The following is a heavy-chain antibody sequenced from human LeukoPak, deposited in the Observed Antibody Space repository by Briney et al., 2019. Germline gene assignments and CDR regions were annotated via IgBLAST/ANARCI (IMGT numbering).Heavy chain of an antibody. D-gene: IGHD2-2*01. Sequence: GGSLRLSCAASGFTFSTYSMNWVRQAPGKGLEWVSSISSSSSYIYYADSVKGRFTISRDNAKNSLYLQMNSLRAEDTAVYYCARGAIVVVPAAMMGAEYFQHWGQGTLVTVSS. CDR2: ISSSSSYI. CDR1: GFTFSTYS. CDR3: ARGAIVVVPAAMMGAEYFQH. V-gene: IGHV3-21*01. J-gene: IGHJ1*01.